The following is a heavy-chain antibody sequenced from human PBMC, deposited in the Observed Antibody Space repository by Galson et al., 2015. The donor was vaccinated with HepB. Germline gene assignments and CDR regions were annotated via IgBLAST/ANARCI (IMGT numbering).Heavy chain of an antibody. J-gene: IGHJ2*01. CDR2: INSDGSST. Sequence: SLRLSCAASGFTFSSYWMHWVRQAPGKGLVWVSRINSDGSSTSYADSVKGRFTISRDNAKNTLYLQMNSLRAEDTAVYYCARGWDYAYWYFDLWGRSTLVTVSS. CDR1: GFTFSSYW. V-gene: IGHV3-74*01. D-gene: IGHD4-17*01. CDR3: ARGWDYAYWYFDL.